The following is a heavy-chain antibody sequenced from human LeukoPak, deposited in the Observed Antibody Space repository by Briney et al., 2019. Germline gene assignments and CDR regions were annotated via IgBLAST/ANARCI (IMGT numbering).Heavy chain of an antibody. V-gene: IGHV3-66*02. J-gene: IGHJ4*02. D-gene: IGHD7-27*01. Sequence: GGSLRLSCAASGFTVSSNYMSWVRQAPGKGLEWVSVIYSGGSTYYADSAKGRFTISRDNSKNTLYLQMNNLRPEDTAVYYCARFNWGGDYFDYWGQGTLVTVSS. CDR3: ARFNWGGDYFDY. CDR1: GFTVSSNY. CDR2: IYSGGST.